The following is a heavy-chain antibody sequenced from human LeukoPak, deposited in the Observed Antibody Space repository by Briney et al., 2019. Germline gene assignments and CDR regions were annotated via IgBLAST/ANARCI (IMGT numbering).Heavy chain of an antibody. CDR1: GGTFSSYA. V-gene: IGHV1-69*04. CDR3: ARDPPSYSSGWLDY. Sequence: SVKVSCKASGGTFSSYAISWVRQAPGQGLEWMGRIIPILGIANYAQKFQGRVTITVDKSTSTAYMELSSLRSEDTAVYYCARDPPSYSSGWLDYWGQGTLVTVSS. D-gene: IGHD6-19*01. CDR2: IIPILGIA. J-gene: IGHJ4*02.